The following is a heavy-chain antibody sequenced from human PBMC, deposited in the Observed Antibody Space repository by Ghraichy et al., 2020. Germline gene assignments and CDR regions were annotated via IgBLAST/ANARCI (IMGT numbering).Heavy chain of an antibody. V-gene: IGHV1-18*01. J-gene: IGHJ5*02. CDR2: ISAYNGNT. Sequence: ASVKVSCKASGYTFTSYGISWVRQAPGQGLEWMGWISAYNGNTNYAQKLQGIVTMTTDTSTSTAYMELRSLRSDDTAVYYCARDSDIVVVIATENWFDPWGQGTLVTVSS. CDR1: GYTFTSYG. D-gene: IGHD2-21*01. CDR3: ARDSDIVVVIATENWFDP.